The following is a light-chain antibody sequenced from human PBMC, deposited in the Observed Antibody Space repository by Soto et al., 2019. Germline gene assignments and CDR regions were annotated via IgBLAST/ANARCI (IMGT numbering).Light chain of an antibody. CDR3: CSYAGGTSVV. CDR2: EDI. Sequence: QSVLTQPASVSGSPGQSITISCTGTSSDVGSYNLVSWYQQHPGKAPKLMIYEDIERPSGVSNRFSGSKSGNTASLTISGIQTENEADYYCCSYAGGTSVVFGGGTKLTVL. J-gene: IGLJ2*01. V-gene: IGLV2-23*01. CDR1: SSDVGSYNL.